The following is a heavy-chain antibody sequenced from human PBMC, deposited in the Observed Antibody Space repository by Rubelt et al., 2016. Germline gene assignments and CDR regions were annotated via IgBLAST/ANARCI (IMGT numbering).Heavy chain of an antibody. CDR1: GATFSGSD. Sequence: EVQLVESGGGLVQPGGSLKLSCAVSGATFSGSDIHWVRQASGKGLEWVGRISSKANTYATAYAASVKGRFTISRDDSKTMAYMQMNSLKTEDTAVYYCTIYINGHHWGQGILVTVSS. J-gene: IGHJ1*01. CDR3: TIYINGHH. D-gene: IGHD2-8*01. V-gene: IGHV3-73*01. CDR2: ISSKANTYAT.